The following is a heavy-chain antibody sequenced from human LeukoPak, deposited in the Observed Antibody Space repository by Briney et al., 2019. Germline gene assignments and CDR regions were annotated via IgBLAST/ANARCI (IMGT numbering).Heavy chain of an antibody. CDR2: IYHSGST. V-gene: IGHV4-30-2*01. CDR3: ARDHDYGDYAGRLCAFDI. CDR1: GGSISSGGYS. J-gene: IGHJ3*02. Sequence: SETLSLTCAVSGGSISSGGYSWSWVRQPPGKGLEWIGYIYHSGSTYYNPSLKSRVTISVDRSKNQFSLKLSSVTAADTAVYYCARDHDYGDYAGRLCAFDIWGQGTMVTVSS. D-gene: IGHD4-17*01.